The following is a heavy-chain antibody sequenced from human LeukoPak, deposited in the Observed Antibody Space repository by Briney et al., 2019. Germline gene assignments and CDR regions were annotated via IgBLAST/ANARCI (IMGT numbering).Heavy chain of an antibody. CDR2: IIPHSGGT. V-gene: IGHV1-2*02. Sequence: VASVKVSCKASGYTFTGYYMHWVRQAPGQGLEWMGWIIPHSGGTNYAQKFQGRVTMTRDTSISTAYMELSRLRSDDTAVYYCARAEVTMVRGAYYYYMDVWGKGTTVTVSS. D-gene: IGHD3-10*01. J-gene: IGHJ6*03. CDR3: ARAEVTMVRGAYYYYMDV. CDR1: GYTFTGYY.